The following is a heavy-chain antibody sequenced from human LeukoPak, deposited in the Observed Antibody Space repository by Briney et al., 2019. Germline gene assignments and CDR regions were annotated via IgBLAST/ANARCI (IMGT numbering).Heavy chain of an antibody. V-gene: IGHV3-66*02. CDR3: AREQVVPAAVRGRYYYYGMDV. CDR1: GFTVSSNY. CDR2: IYSGGYT. J-gene: IGHJ6*02. D-gene: IGHD2-2*02. Sequence: PGGSLGLSCAASGFTVSSNYMSWVRQPPGKGLEWVSIIYSGGYTYYADSVKGRFTISRDNSKDTLYLQMSSLRVEDTAVYYCAREQVVPAAVRGRYYYYGMDVWGQGTTVTVSS.